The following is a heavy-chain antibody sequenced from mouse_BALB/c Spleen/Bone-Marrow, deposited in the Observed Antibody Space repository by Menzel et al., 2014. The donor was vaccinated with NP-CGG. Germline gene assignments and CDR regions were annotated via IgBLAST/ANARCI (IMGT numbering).Heavy chain of an antibody. V-gene: IGHV5-9-2*01. CDR3: ARHAYYDQTEVSFVY. J-gene: IGHJ3*01. CDR2: ISGGGSYT. CDR1: GFTFSNYG. D-gene: IGHD2-4*01. Sequence: EVKLVESGGGLVESGGSLKLSCAASGFTFSNYGMSWVRQTPEKRLEWVATISGGGSYTFYSDSVKGRFTISRDNAKNNLYLQLSSLRSEDTALYYCARHAYYDQTEVSFVYWGQGTLVTVSA.